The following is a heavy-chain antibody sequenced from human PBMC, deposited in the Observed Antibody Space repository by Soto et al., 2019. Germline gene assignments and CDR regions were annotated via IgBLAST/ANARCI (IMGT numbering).Heavy chain of an antibody. V-gene: IGHV4-34*01. J-gene: IGHJ3*02. Sequence: ETLSLTCAVYGGSFSGYYWSWIRQPPGKGLEWIGEINHSGSTNYNPSLKSRVTISVDTSKNQFSLKLSSVTAADTAVYYCAREGYNWNYDAFDIWGQGTMVTVSS. CDR2: INHSGST. CDR3: AREGYNWNYDAFDI. D-gene: IGHD1-7*01. CDR1: GGSFSGYY.